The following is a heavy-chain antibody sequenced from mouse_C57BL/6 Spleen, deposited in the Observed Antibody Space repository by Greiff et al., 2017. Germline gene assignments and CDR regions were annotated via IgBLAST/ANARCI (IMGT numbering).Heavy chain of an antibody. Sequence: EVKLVESGGGLVQPGGSLKLSCAASGFTFSDYYMYWVRQTPEKRLEWVAYISNGGGSTYYPDTVKGRFTISRDNAKNTLYLQMSRLKSEDTAMYYCARSKGVYAMDYWGQGTSVTVSS. J-gene: IGHJ4*01. CDR3: ARSKGVYAMDY. CDR2: ISNGGGST. V-gene: IGHV5-12*01. CDR1: GFTFSDYY.